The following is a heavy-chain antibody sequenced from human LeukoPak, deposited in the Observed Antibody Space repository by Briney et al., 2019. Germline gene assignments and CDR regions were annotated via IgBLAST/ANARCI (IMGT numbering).Heavy chain of an antibody. Sequence: SETLSLTCAVSGGSISSGGYSWSWIRQPPGKGLEWIGYIYHSGSTYYNPSLKSRVTISVDRSKNQFSLKLSSVTAADTAVYYCARETFGVAAFDYWGQGTLVTVSS. D-gene: IGHD3-3*01. CDR1: GGSISSGGYS. V-gene: IGHV4-30-2*01. CDR2: IYHSGST. CDR3: ARETFGVAAFDY. J-gene: IGHJ4*02.